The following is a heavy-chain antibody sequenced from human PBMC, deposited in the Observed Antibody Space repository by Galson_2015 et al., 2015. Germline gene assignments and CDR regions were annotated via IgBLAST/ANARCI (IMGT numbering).Heavy chain of an antibody. Sequence: QSGAEVKKPGASVKVSCKASGGTFSSYAISWVRQAPGQGLEWMGGIIPIFGTANYAQKFQGRVTITADESTSTAYMELSSLRSEDTAVYYCAGGSTYYYDSSGYYDAWYFDLWGRGTLVTVSS. CDR2: IIPIFGTA. CDR1: GGTFSSYA. J-gene: IGHJ2*01. D-gene: IGHD3-22*01. V-gene: IGHV1-69*13. CDR3: AGGSTYYYDSSGYYDAWYFDL.